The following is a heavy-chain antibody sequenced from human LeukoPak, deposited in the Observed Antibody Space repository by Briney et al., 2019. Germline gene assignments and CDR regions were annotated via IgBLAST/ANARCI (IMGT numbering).Heavy chain of an antibody. D-gene: IGHD2-21*02. CDR2: IYYSGST. CDR3: ARNLVVVTAIPDYFDY. V-gene: IGHV4-39*01. J-gene: IGHJ4*02. Sequence: SETPSLTCTVSGGSISSSSYYWGWIRQPPGKGLEWIGSIYYSGSTYYNPSLKSRVTISVDTSKNQFSLKLSSVTAADTAVYYCARNLVVVTAIPDYFDYWGQGTLVTVSS. CDR1: GGSISSSSYY.